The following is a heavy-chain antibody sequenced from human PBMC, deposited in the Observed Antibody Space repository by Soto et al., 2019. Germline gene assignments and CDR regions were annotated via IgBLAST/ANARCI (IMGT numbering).Heavy chain of an antibody. V-gene: IGHV1-3*01. CDR1: GYTFTSYA. Sequence: GASVKVSCKASGYTFTSYAMHWVRQAPGQRLEWMGWINAGNGNTKYSQKFQGRVTITRDTSASTAYMELSSLRSEDTAVYYCARALPYYDFWSGYSNFDYWGQGTLVTVSS. CDR2: INAGNGNT. J-gene: IGHJ4*02. D-gene: IGHD3-3*01. CDR3: ARALPYYDFWSGYSNFDY.